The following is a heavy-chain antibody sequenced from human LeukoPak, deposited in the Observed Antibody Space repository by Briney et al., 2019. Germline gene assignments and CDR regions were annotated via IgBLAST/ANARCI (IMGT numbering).Heavy chain of an antibody. CDR2: ISSSSSYI. Sequence: GGSLGLSCEASGFPFSSYSMNWVRQAPGKGLEWVSSISSSSSYIYYADSVKGRFTISRDNAKNSLYLQMNSLRAEDTAVYYCARDTGLLTADYWGQGTLVTVSS. CDR1: GFPFSSYS. J-gene: IGHJ4*02. D-gene: IGHD3-9*01. V-gene: IGHV3-21*01. CDR3: ARDTGLLTADY.